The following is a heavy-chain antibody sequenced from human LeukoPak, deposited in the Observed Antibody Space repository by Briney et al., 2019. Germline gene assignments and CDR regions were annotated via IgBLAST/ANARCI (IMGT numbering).Heavy chain of an antibody. Sequence: GGSLRLSCAASGFTFSSYGMHWVRQAPGKGLEWVAFIRYDGSNKYYADSVKGRFTISRDNSKNTLYLQMNSLRAEDTAVYYCAKEWRGYSGYDFDYWGQGTLVTVSS. J-gene: IGHJ4*02. CDR2: IRYDGSNK. D-gene: IGHD5-12*01. CDR3: AKEWRGYSGYDFDY. CDR1: GFTFSSYG. V-gene: IGHV3-30*02.